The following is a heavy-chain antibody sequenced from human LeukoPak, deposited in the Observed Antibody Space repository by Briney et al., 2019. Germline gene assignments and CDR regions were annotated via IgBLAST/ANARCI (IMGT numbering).Heavy chain of an antibody. Sequence: GGSLRLSCAASGFTFSSYGMHWVRQAPGKGLEWVAVIWYDGSNKYYADSVKGRFTISRDNSKNTLYLQMNSLRAEDTAVYYCASGGIVVVPAAFDYWGQGTLVTVSS. D-gene: IGHD2-2*01. CDR2: IWYDGSNK. J-gene: IGHJ4*02. CDR3: ASGGIVVVPAAFDY. V-gene: IGHV3-30*02. CDR1: GFTFSSYG.